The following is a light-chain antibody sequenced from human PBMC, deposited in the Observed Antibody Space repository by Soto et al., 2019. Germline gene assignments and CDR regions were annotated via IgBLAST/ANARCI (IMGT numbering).Light chain of an antibody. CDR2: GAS. J-gene: IGKJ1*01. V-gene: IGKV3-20*01. CDR3: QHYGGSLWT. Sequence: EIVLTQSPGTLSLSPGERAALSCRASQSVSSPYLAWYQQKPGQPPRLLIYGASSRATGIPDRFSGSGSGTDFTLIISRLEPEDFAVYYCQHYGGSLWTFGQGTKVEFK. CDR1: QSVSSPY.